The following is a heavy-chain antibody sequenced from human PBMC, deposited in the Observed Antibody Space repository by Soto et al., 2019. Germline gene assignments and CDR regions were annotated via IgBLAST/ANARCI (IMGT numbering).Heavy chain of an antibody. J-gene: IGHJ6*02. CDR3: ARAPLPGYCTNGVCPYYYYYGMDV. CDR2: IYYSGST. V-gene: IGHV4-59*01. CDR1: GGSISSYY. Sequence: SETLSLTCTVSGGSISSYYWSWIRQPPGKGLEWIGYIYYSGSTNYNPSLKSRVTISVDTSKNQFSLKLSSVTAADTAVYYCARAPLPGYCTNGVCPYYYYYGMDVWGQGTTVTVSS. D-gene: IGHD2-8*01.